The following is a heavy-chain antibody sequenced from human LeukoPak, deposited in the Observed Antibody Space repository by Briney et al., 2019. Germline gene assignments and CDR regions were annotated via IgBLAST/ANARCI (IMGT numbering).Heavy chain of an antibody. J-gene: IGHJ4*02. Sequence: GGSLRLSCAASGFTFSSYTINWVRQAPGKGLEWVAVISYDGSNKYYADSVKGRLTISRDNSKNTLYLQMNSLRAEDTAVYYCARDRRRYCSGGSCYLFDYWGQGTLVTVSS. V-gene: IGHV3-30*04. CDR3: ARDRRRYCSGGSCYLFDY. CDR2: ISYDGSNK. D-gene: IGHD2-15*01. CDR1: GFTFSSYT.